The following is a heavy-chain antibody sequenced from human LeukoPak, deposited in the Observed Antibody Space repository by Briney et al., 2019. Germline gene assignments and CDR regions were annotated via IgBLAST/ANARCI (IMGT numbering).Heavy chain of an antibody. CDR2: IRAYNGKT. D-gene: IGHD3-22*01. V-gene: IGHV1-18*01. CDR1: GYTFTNYG. CDR3: ARKVPNDSSGYYYRGQFDP. J-gene: IGHJ5*02. Sequence: ASVKVSCKASGYTFTNYGISWVRQAPGQGLEWMGWIRAYNGKTNYAQKLQGRVTMTTDTSTSTAYMELRNLRSDDTAVYYCARKVPNDSSGYYYRGQFDPWGQGTLVTVSS.